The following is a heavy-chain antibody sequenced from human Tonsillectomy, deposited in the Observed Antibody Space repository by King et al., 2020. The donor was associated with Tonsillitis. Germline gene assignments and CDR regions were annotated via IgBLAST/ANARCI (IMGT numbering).Heavy chain of an antibody. CDR1: GFTFGDYA. D-gene: IGHD2-2*02. CDR3: TRAGIVVGPAAITYYYYMDV. J-gene: IGHJ6*03. Sequence: VQLVESGGGLVQPGRSLRLSCTASGFTFGDYAMSWVRQAPGKGLEWVGFIRSKAYGGTTEYAASVKGRFTISRDDSKSIAYLQMNSLKTEDTAVYYCTRAGIVVGPAAITYYYYMDVWGKGTTVTVSS. V-gene: IGHV3-49*04. CDR2: IRSKAYGGTT.